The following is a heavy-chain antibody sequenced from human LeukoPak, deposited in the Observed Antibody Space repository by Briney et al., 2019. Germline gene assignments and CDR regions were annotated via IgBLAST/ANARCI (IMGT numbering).Heavy chain of an antibody. Sequence: SETLSLAFAVYGGSFSGFYWSWIRQPPGKGLEWIGDINDSGNSKYNPSLKSRVTISVDPSKNQFSLKVISATAADTAVYYCARGDYGPTHYFDYWGQGTLVTVSS. D-gene: IGHD4/OR15-4a*01. CDR3: ARGDYGPTHYFDY. V-gene: IGHV4-34*01. J-gene: IGHJ4*02. CDR2: INDSGNS. CDR1: GGSFSGFY.